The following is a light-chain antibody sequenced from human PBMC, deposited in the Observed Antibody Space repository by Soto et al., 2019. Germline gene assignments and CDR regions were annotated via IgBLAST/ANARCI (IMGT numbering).Light chain of an antibody. CDR3: QSSDSSDHVV. CDR1: SGSVASNY. CDR2: EDS. J-gene: IGLJ2*01. V-gene: IGLV6-57*04. Sequence: FMLTQPQFVSESPGKTVTISCTRSSGSVASNYVQWYQQRPGRAPTTVVFEDSQRPSGVPDRFSGSIDRTSNSASLTISALKTEDEADYYCQSSDSSDHVVFGGGTTLTVL.